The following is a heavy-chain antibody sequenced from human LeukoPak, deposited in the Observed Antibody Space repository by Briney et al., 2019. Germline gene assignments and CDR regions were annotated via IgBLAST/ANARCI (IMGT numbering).Heavy chain of an antibody. Sequence: GGTLRLSCEASGFTFNNNAMDWVRHLQPEGLKWVSSLLGGGGATYYAASVKGRFTISRDNSKNTVYLQMTSLTAEDTAVYYCARERGSTNSYPLPIDYWGQGTLVAVSS. D-gene: IGHD6-13*01. V-gene: IGHV3-23*01. CDR2: LLGGGGAT. J-gene: IGHJ4*02. CDR3: ARERGSTNSYPLPIDY. CDR1: GFTFNNNA.